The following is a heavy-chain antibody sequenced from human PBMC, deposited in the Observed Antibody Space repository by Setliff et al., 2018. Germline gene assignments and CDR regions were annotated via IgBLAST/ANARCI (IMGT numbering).Heavy chain of an antibody. D-gene: IGHD3-22*01. V-gene: IGHV4-4*08. J-gene: IGHJ4*02. Sequence: KSSETLSLTCTVSGGSISNYYWTWIPQPPGKGLDWIGYIYTSGSTNYNPSLKSRVTISVDTSKNQFSLKLSSVSAADTAVYYCARARSGDYSDSTGYLDYWGQGTLVTVSS. CDR2: IYTSGST. CDR3: ARARSGDYSDSTGYLDY. CDR1: GGSISNYY.